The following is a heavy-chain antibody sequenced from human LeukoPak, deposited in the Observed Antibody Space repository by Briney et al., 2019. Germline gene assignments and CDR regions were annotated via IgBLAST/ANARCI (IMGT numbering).Heavy chain of an antibody. D-gene: IGHD2-2*02. CDR2: ISAYNGNT. CDR1: GYTFTSYG. Sequence: EASVKVSCKASGYTFTSYGISWVRQAPGQGLEWMGWISAYNGNTNYAQKLQGRVTMTTDTSTSTAYMELRSLRSDDTAVYYCARELLGVVPAAINYYYGMDVWGQGTTVTVSS. J-gene: IGHJ6*02. CDR3: ARELLGVVPAAINYYYGMDV. V-gene: IGHV1-18*01.